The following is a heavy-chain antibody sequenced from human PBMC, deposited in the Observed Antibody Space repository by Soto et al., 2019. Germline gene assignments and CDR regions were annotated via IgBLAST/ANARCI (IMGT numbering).Heavy chain of an antibody. D-gene: IGHD4-17*01. Sequence: EVQLLEPGGGLVQPGGSLRLSCAASGFTFSTYFMTWVRQAPGKGLDWVSSISGNGGRTYYADSVKGRFTISRDNSKNTLYLHMNSLRAEDTAVYFCARDPNGDYLGAFDFWGQKTMVTVSS. J-gene: IGHJ3*01. V-gene: IGHV3-23*01. CDR3: ARDPNGDYLGAFDF. CDR2: ISGNGGRT. CDR1: GFTFSTYF.